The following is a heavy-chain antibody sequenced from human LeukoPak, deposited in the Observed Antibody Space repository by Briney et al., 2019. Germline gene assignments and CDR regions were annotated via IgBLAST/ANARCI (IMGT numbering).Heavy chain of an antibody. D-gene: IGHD6-13*01. CDR1: GFTFSSYA. CDR3: AKSVAAAGLDY. CDR2: ISGSGGST. V-gene: IGHV3-23*01. J-gene: IGHJ4*02. Sequence: AGGSLRLSRAASGFTFSSYAMSWVRQAPGKGLEWVSAISGSGGSTYYADSVKGRFTISRDDSKNTLYPQMNSLRAEDTAVYYCAKSVAAAGLDYWGQGTLVTVSS.